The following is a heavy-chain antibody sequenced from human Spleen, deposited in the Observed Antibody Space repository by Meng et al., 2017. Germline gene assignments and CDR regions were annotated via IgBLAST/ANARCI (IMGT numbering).Heavy chain of an antibody. CDR1: GFTFSSYT. Sequence: GESLKISCAASGFTFSSYTMTWVRQAPGKGLEWVSSISSSSSHIYYADSMKGRFTISRDNAESSLSLLLNSLRAEDTAVYYCTTGFGATTFFDYWGQGTLVTVSS. D-gene: IGHD1-26*01. J-gene: IGHJ4*02. V-gene: IGHV3-21*01. CDR2: ISSSSSHI. CDR3: TTGFGATTFFDY.